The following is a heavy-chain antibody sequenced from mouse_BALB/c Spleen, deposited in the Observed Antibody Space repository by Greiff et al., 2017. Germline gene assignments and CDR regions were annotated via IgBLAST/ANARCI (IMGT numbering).Heavy chain of an antibody. D-gene: IGHD2-1*01. CDR3: ARGDYGNYKGYAMDY. V-gene: IGHV1S29*02. Sequence: VQLKESGPELVKPGASVKISCKASGYTFTDYNMHWVKQSHGKSLEWIGYIYPYNGGTGYNQKFKSKATLTVDNSSSTAYMELRSLTSEDSAVYYCARGDYGNYKGYAMDYWGQGTSVTVSS. CDR2: IYPYNGGT. CDR1: GYTFTDYN. J-gene: IGHJ4*01.